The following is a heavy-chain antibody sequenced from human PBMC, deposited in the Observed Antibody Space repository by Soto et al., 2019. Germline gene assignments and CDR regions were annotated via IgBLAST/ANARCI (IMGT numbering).Heavy chain of an antibody. D-gene: IGHD6-13*01. CDR1: GDSISSYY. J-gene: IGHJ4*02. CDR3: TRGPGIAAL. V-gene: IGHV4-59*01. Sequence: SETLSLTCTVSGDSISSYYWSWIRQPPGKGLEWIGYIYYSGSTNYNPSLRSRVTISVDTSKNQFSLKLSSVTAADTAVYYCTRGPGIAALWGQGTLVTVSS. CDR2: IYYSGST.